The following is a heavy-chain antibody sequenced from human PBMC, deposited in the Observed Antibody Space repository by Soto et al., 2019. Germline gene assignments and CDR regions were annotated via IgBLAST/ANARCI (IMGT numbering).Heavy chain of an antibody. D-gene: IGHD1-1*01. CDR3: ARTIWNDPLPDDP. CDR2: INAGNGNT. J-gene: IGHJ4*02. CDR1: GYTFTSYA. Sequence: ASVKVSCKASGYTFTSYAMHWVRQAPGQRLEWMGWINAGNGNTKYSQKYQGRVTITRDTSASTAYIELSSLRFEDTSLFYCARTIWNDPLPDDPWGQGTLVTVSS. V-gene: IGHV1-3*01.